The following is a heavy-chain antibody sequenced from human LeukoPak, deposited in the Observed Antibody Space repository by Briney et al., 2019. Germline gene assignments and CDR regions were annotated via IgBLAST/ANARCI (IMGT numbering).Heavy chain of an antibody. V-gene: IGHV3-43D*03. CDR1: GFTFDDYA. J-gene: IGHJ4*02. CDR3: AKDSVAVTGTGNIDY. Sequence: PGGSLRLSCAASGFTFDDYAMHWVRQAPGKGLEWVSLISWDGGSSYCADSVKGRFTISRDNSKNSLYLQMNSLRAEDTALYYCAKDSVAVTGTGNIDYWGQGTLVTVSS. D-gene: IGHD6-19*01. CDR2: ISWDGGSS.